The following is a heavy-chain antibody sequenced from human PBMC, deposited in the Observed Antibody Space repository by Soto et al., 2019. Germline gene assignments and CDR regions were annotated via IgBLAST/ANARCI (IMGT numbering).Heavy chain of an antibody. D-gene: IGHD2-21*02. CDR3: ARDLSVGDWGNAFEI. J-gene: IGHJ3*02. Sequence: QVQLVESGGGVVQPGGSLRLSCAASGFTFSSYAMNWVRQAPGKGLEWVAVISYDGSNKYYADSVKGRFTISRDNSKNTLLLLMNSRRAADTAVYYYARDLSVGDWGNAFEIWGQGTMVTVSS. V-gene: IGHV3-30-3*01. CDR1: GFTFSSYA. CDR2: ISYDGSNK.